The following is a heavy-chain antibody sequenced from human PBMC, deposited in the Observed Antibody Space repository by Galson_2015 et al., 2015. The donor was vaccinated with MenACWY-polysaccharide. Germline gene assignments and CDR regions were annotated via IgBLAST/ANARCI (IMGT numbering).Heavy chain of an antibody. CDR2: IQNDGSEI. V-gene: IGHV3-33*05. D-gene: IGHD2-15*01. Sequence: SLRLSCAASGSRFSHSGMHWVRQAPGKGLEWVAVIQNDGSEIVYADSVKGRFTISRDNSKNTVFLEMNTLGAEDTAVYYCAREGSRIVFHAFDTWGQGTMVTVSS. J-gene: IGHJ3*02. CDR3: AREGSRIVFHAFDT. CDR1: GSRFSHSG.